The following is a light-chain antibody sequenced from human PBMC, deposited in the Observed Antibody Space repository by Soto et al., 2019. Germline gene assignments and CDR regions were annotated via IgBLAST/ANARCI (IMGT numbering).Light chain of an antibody. CDR3: QQGHNWPLT. CDR1: QSINSE. J-gene: IGKJ2*01. Sequence: EIVMTQSPATLSLSPGERAALSCRASQSINSELAWYQQKPGQPPRLLIYGASTRATGVPARFTGSDSGSEFTLTISGLLSEDFAVYDCQQGHNWPLTFGQGTRLEI. CDR2: GAS. V-gene: IGKV3-15*01.